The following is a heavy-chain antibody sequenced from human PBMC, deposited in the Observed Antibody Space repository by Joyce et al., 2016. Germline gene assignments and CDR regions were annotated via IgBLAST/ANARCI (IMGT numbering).Heavy chain of an antibody. CDR1: GFTFSSYS. V-gene: IGHV3-21*01. Sequence: EVQLVESGGGLVRPGGSLRLSCAASGFTFSSYSMNWVRQAPGKGLECVSFISSNRNYIYYADSVKGRFTISRDNAKSSLCLQMDSLRAEDTAVYYCARNSAPRASTYYGLDVWGQGTTVTVSS. J-gene: IGHJ6*02. D-gene: IGHD5/OR15-5a*01. CDR3: ARNSAPRASTYYGLDV. CDR2: ISSNRNYI.